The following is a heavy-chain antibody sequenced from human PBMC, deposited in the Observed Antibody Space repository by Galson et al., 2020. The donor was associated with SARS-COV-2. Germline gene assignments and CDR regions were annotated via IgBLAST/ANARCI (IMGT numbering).Heavy chain of an antibody. CDR1: GGTISSGGYY. Sequence: ASETLSLTCTVSGGTISSGGYYWSWLRQHPGKGLAWIGYIYYSGSTYYNPSLKSRVTISVDTSKNQFSLKLSSVTAADTAVYYCAVRGIHGDYGDYWGQGTLVTVSS. D-gene: IGHD3-16*01. J-gene: IGHJ4*02. CDR2: IYYSGST. V-gene: IGHV4-31*03. CDR3: AVRGIHGDYGDY.